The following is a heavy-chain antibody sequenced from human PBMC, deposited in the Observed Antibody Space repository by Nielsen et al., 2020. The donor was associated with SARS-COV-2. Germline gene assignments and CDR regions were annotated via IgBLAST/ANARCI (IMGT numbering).Heavy chain of an antibody. CDR2: ISGSGGST. CDR1: GFTFSSYA. J-gene: IGHJ6*02. Sequence: GKSLKISCAASGFTFSSYAMSWVRQAPGKGLEWVSAISGSGGSTYYADSVKGRFTISRDNSKNTLYLQMNSLRAEDTAVYYCAKDRAAAGNYYYYGMDVWGQGTTVTVSS. CDR3: AKDRAAAGNYYYYGMDV. V-gene: IGHV3-23*01. D-gene: IGHD6-13*01.